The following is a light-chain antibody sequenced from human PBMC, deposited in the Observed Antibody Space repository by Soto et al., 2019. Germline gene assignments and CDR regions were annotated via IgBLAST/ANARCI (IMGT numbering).Light chain of an antibody. V-gene: IGKV3-20*01. CDR3: QHYGDSRT. CDR2: AAA. CDR1: QSISSSF. Sequence: EVVLTQSPDTLSLSPGERATLSCRASQSISSSFLAWYQQKPGQAPRLLIYAAASRVTGTPERLSGSGSRTAFTLSISGLEPEDFAVYYCQHYGDSRTFGQGTKVELK. J-gene: IGKJ1*01.